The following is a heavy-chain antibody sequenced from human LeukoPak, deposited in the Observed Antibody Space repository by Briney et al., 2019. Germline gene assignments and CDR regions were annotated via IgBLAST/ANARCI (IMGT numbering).Heavy chain of an antibody. CDR2: ISSTSSTR. D-gene: IGHD4-17*01. Sequence: GGSLRLSCAASGFTFSSYSMNWVRQAPGKGLEWVSYISSTSSTRYYADSVKGRFTISRDNVRNSLYLQMNSLRAEDTAVYYCAKDYGDYRSFDYWGQGTLVTVSS. J-gene: IGHJ4*02. CDR1: GFTFSSYS. CDR3: AKDYGDYRSFDY. V-gene: IGHV3-48*01.